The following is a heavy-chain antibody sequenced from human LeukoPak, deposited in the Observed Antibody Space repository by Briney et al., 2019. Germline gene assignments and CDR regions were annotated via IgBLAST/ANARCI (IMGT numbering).Heavy chain of an antibody. J-gene: IGHJ6*03. Sequence: GGSLRLSCAASGFTFSNYWMSWVRQAPGKGLEWVSSISTVSTYTFYSDSAKGRFTITRDNAKNTLYLQMSSLSAEDTGVYYCARDGSGFYLYYYMDVWGRGTTVTVSS. CDR1: GFTFSNYW. CDR3: ARDGSGFYLYYYMDV. V-gene: IGHV3-21*01. D-gene: IGHD6-25*01. CDR2: ISTVSTYT.